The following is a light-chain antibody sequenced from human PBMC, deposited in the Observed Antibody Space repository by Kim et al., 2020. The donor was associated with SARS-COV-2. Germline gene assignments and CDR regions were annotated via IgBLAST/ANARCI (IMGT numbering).Light chain of an antibody. V-gene: IGLV2-23*02. CDR1: SSDVGNYDL. Sequence: PGQSITISCTGTSSDVGNYDLVSWYQQRPGKAPKVMIHEVTKRPSGVSNRFSGSKSGNTASLTISGLQAEDEADYYCSSYAGSSWIFGGGTQLTVL. J-gene: IGLJ2*01. CDR2: EVT. CDR3: SSYAGSSWI.